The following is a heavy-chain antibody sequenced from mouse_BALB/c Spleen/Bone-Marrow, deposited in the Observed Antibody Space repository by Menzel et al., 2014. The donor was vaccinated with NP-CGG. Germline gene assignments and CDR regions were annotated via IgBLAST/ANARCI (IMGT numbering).Heavy chain of an antibody. CDR1: GFAFTSYV. J-gene: IGHJ3*01. CDR2: ISSGVGST. Sequence: EVQRVESGGGLVKPGGSLKLACAASGFAFTSYVMSWVRQTPEKRLEWVAYISSGVGSTYYPDTVKGRFTISRDNAKNTLYLQMSSLKSEDTAMFYCARRVGRGGFAYWGQGTLVTVSA. V-gene: IGHV5-12-1*01. CDR3: ARRVGRGGFAY.